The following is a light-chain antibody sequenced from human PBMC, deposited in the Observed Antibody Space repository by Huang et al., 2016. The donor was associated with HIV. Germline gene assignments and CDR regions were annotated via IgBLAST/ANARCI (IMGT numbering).Light chain of an antibody. CDR1: QSIKNIY. CDR2: GAS. CDR3: QQYDSSQGIS. V-gene: IGKV3-20*01. J-gene: IGKJ5*01. Sequence: EIVLTHSPVTLSLSPGERATVSCRVSQSIKNIYLAWYQQNPGQGPRLLIYGASSRATDIPDRFSGSGSGTDFTLTINRLEPEDFAVYYCQQYDSSQGISFGQGTRLEMK.